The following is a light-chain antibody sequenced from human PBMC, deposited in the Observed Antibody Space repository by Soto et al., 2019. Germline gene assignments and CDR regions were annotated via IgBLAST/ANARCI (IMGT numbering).Light chain of an antibody. CDR1: RSVSSSY. Sequence: EIVLTQSPGTLSLSPGERATLSCRASRSVSSSYLAWYQQKPGQAPRLLIYGASSRATGIPDRFSGSGSGTDFTLTISSLEPEDFAVYYCQHRNNRPFSFGPGTKVDIK. J-gene: IGKJ3*01. CDR3: QHRNNRPFS. V-gene: IGKV3D-20*02. CDR2: GAS.